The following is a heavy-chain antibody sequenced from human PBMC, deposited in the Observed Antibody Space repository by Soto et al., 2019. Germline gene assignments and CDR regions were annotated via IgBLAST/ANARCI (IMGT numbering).Heavy chain of an antibody. J-gene: IGHJ4*02. CDR3: AKDRLGYGDPISGRYFDY. CDR1: GFTFSSYA. V-gene: IGHV3-23*01. Sequence: GGSLRLSCAASGFTFSSYAMSWVRQAPGKGLEWVSAISGSGGSTYYADSVKGRFTISRDNSKNTLYLQMNSLRAEDTAVYYCAKDRLGYGDPISGRYFDYWGQGTLVTVSS. CDR2: ISGSGGST. D-gene: IGHD4-17*01.